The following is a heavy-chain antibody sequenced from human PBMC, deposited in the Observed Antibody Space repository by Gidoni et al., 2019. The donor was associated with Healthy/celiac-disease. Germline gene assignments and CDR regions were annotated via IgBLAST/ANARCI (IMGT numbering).Heavy chain of an antibody. D-gene: IGHD6-6*01. V-gene: IGHV3-9*01. J-gene: IGHJ4*02. CDR1: GFTFDDYA. Sequence: EVQLVESGGGLVQPGRSLRLSCAASGFTFDDYAMHWVRQAPGKGLEWVSGISWNSGSIGYADSVKGRFTISRDNAKNSLYLQMNSLRAEDTALYYCAKDGRSSSFDLDYWGQGTLVTVPS. CDR3: AKDGRSSSFDLDY. CDR2: ISWNSGSI.